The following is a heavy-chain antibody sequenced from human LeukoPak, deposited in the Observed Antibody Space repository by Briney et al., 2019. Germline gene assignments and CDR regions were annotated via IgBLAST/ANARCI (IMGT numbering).Heavy chain of an antibody. V-gene: IGHV4-39*01. CDR2: IYYSGST. D-gene: IGHD5-12*01. J-gene: IGHJ3*01. CDR1: GGSISSSSYY. CDR3: ARSPRVATILEPAYVFDL. Sequence: SETLSFTCTVSGGSISSSSYYWGWIRQPPGKGLEWIGSIYYSGSTYYNPSLKSRVTISVDTSKNQFSLNLSSVIATDTAVYYCARSPRVATILEPAYVFDLWGQGTLVPVSS.